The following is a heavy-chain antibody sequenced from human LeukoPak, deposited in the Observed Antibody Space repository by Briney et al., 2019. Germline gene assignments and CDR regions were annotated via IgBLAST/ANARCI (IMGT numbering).Heavy chain of an antibody. CDR2: ISSSSSYI. V-gene: IGHV3-21*01. J-gene: IGHJ4*02. Sequence: GGSLRLSCAASGFTFSSYSMNWVRQAPGKGLEWVSSISSSSSYIYYAASVKGRFTISRDNANNSLYLQMNSLRAEDTAVYYCARDDGSGSTFDYWGQATLVTVSS. CDR1: GFTFSSYS. D-gene: IGHD3-10*01. CDR3: ARDDGSGSTFDY.